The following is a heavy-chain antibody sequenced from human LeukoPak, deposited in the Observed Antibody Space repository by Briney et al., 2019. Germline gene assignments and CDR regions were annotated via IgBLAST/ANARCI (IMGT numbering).Heavy chain of an antibody. J-gene: IGHJ3*02. Sequence: GGSLRLSCAASGFTFSSYAMSWVRQAPGKGLEWVSAISGSGGSTYYADSVKGRFTISRDNSKNTLYLQMNSLRAEDTAVYYCAKDIVVVPAAIRDAFDIWGQGTMVTVSS. V-gene: IGHV3-23*01. CDR1: GFTFSSYA. CDR3: AKDIVVVPAAIRDAFDI. CDR2: ISGSGGST. D-gene: IGHD2-2*02.